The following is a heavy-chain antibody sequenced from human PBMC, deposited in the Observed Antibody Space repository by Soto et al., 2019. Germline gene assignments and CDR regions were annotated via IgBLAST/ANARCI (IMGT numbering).Heavy chain of an antibody. V-gene: IGHV1-69*13. CDR3: ARSIAGATPLDV. D-gene: IGHD6-25*01. J-gene: IGHJ6*02. CDR2: IIPIFGTA. Sequence: SVKVSCKASGCTFSIYAIRWVRQAPGQGLEWMGGIIPIFGTANYAQKFQGRVTITADESTSTASMELSSLRSEDTAVYYCARSIAGATPLDVGGQGTTVTVSS. CDR1: GCTFSIYA.